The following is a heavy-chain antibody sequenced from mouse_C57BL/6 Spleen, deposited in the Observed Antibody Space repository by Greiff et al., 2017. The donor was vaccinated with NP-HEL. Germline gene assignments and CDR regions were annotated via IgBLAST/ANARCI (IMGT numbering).Heavy chain of an antibody. D-gene: IGHD2-4*01. CDR3: ARDSYDYPFAY. V-gene: IGHV5-4*01. CDR1: GFTFSSYA. J-gene: IGHJ3*01. Sequence: DVHLVESGGGLVKPGGSLKLSCAASGFTFSSYAMSWVRQTPEKRLEWVATISDGGSYTYYPDNVKGRFTISRDNAKNNLYLQMSHLKSEDTAMYYCARDSYDYPFAYWGQGTLVTVSA. CDR2: ISDGGSYT.